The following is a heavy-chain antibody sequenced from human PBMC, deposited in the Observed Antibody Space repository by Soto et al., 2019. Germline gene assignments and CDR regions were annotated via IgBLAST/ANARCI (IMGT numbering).Heavy chain of an antibody. J-gene: IGHJ6*02. Sequence: QLQLQESGPGLVKPSETLSLTCTVSGGSISSSSYYWGWIRQPPGKGLEWIGSIYYSGSTYYNPSLKSRVTISVDTSKNQFSLKLSSVTAADTAVYYCVRPNSSGYYYYYGMDVWGQGTTVTVSS. CDR3: VRPNSSGYYYYYGMDV. V-gene: IGHV4-39*01. CDR2: IYYSGST. D-gene: IGHD3-22*01. CDR1: GGSISSSSYY.